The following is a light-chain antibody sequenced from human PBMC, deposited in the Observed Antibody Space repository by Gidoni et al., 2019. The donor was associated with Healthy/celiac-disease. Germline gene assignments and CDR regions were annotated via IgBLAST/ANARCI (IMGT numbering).Light chain of an antibody. CDR1: NIGSKS. J-gene: IGLJ2*01. Sequence: SYVLTQPPSVSVAPGKTARITCGGNNIGSKSVHWYQQKPGQAPVLVVYDGSDRPSGIPERFSGSNSGNTATLTISRVEAGDEADYYCQVWHSSSDQGVFGGGTKLTVL. V-gene: IGLV3-21*03. CDR2: DGS. CDR3: QVWHSSSDQGV.